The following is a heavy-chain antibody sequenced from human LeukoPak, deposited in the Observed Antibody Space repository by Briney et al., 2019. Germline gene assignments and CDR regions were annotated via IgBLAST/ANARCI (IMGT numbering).Heavy chain of an antibody. Sequence: ASVTVSCKASGYTFTGYYIHWVRQAPGQGLEWMGWINPNSGGTNYAQKLQGRVTMTTDTSTSTAYMELRSLRSDDTAVYYCARNSGGITGVKNFDYWGQGTLVTVSS. CDR2: INPNSGGT. D-gene: IGHD1-20*01. CDR3: ARNSGGITGVKNFDY. CDR1: GYTFTGYY. V-gene: IGHV1-2*02. J-gene: IGHJ4*02.